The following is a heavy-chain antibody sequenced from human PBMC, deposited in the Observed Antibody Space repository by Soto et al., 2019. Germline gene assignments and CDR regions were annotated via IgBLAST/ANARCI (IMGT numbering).Heavy chain of an antibody. Sequence: PSDTLSLTWAVYGGSFSGYYWSWIRQPPGKGLEWIGEINHSGSTNYNPSLKSRVTISVDTSKNQFSLKLSSVTAADTAVYYCARHCSGGSCIDTAAFDIWAQGTMVTVSS. V-gene: IGHV4-34*01. D-gene: IGHD2-15*01. CDR1: GGSFSGYY. CDR3: ARHCSGGSCIDTAAFDI. CDR2: INHSGST. J-gene: IGHJ3*02.